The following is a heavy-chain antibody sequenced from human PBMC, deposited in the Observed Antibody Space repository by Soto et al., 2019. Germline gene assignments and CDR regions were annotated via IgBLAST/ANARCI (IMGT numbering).Heavy chain of an antibody. D-gene: IGHD3-3*01. J-gene: IGHJ4*02. V-gene: IGHV1-3*01. CDR3: ARGIVYYDFWSGYYTPDDFDY. Sequence: ASVKVSCKASGYTFTSYAMHWVRQAPGQRLEWMGWINAGNGNTKYSQKFQGRATITRDTSASTAYMELSSLRSEDTAVYYCARGIVYYDFWSGYYTPDDFDYWGQGTLVTVSS. CDR2: INAGNGNT. CDR1: GYTFTSYA.